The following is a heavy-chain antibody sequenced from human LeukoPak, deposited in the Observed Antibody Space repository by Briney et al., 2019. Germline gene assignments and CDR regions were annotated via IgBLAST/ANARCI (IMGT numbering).Heavy chain of an antibody. J-gene: IGHJ4*02. CDR1: GFTFSSYA. Sequence: KSGGSLRLSCAASGFTFSSYAMSWVRQAPGKGLEWVSSISSSSSYIYYADSVKGRFTISRDNAKNSLYLQMNSLRAEDTAVYYCARAGDPMYYYDSSGYDYWGQGTLVTVSS. D-gene: IGHD3-22*01. CDR2: ISSSSSYI. V-gene: IGHV3-21*01. CDR3: ARAGDPMYYYDSSGYDY.